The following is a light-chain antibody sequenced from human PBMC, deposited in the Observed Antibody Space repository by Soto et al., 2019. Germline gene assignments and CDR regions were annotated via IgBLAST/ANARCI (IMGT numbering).Light chain of an antibody. CDR2: DVS. CDR3: SSYSSSGTLYV. J-gene: IGLJ1*01. V-gene: IGLV2-14*03. CDR1: SSDVGDYNY. Sequence: QSALTQPASVSGSPGQSITISCTGSSSDVGDYNYVAWYQQHPDKAPKLMIFDVSSRPSGVSNRFSGSKSGSTASLTISGLQAEDVADYFCSSYSSSGTLYVFGTGTKVTVL.